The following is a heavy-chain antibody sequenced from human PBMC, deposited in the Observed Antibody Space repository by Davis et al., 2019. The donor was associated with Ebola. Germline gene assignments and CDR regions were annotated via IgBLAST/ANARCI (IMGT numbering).Heavy chain of an antibody. V-gene: IGHV4-34*01. Sequence: MPSETLSLTCAVYGGSFSGYYWSWIRQPPGKGLEWIGEINHSGSTNYNPSLKSRVTISVDTSKNQFSLKLSSVTAADTAVYYCASRDFWRNGDYWGQGNLVTVSS. CDR3: ASRDFWRNGDY. J-gene: IGHJ4*02. D-gene: IGHD3-3*01. CDR1: GGSFSGYY. CDR2: INHSGST.